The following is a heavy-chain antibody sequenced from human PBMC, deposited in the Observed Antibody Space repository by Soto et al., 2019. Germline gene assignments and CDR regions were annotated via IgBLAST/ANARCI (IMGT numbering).Heavy chain of an antibody. CDR3: ARRGRDVYNRYYYYGMDV. CDR1: GFTFSSYS. Sequence: EVQLVESGGGLVQPGGSLRLSCAASGFTFSSYSMNWVRQAPGKGLEWVSYISSSSSTIYYADSVKGRFTISRDNAKNSLYLQMNRLRDEDTAVYYCARRGRDVYNRYYYYGMDVWGQGTTVTVSS. CDR2: ISSSSSTI. D-gene: IGHD1-1*01. J-gene: IGHJ6*02. V-gene: IGHV3-48*02.